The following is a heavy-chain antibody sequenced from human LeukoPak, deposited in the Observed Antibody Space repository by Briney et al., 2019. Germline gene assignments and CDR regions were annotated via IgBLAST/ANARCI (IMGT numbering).Heavy chain of an antibody. CDR2: INPNSGGT. J-gene: IGHJ4*02. V-gene: IGHV1-2*04. D-gene: IGHD5-12*01. CDR3: ARDPRGYSGYALDY. Sequence: GASVKVSCKASGYTFTGYYMHWVRQAPGQGLEWVGWINPNSGGTNYAQKFQGWVTMTRDTSISTAYMELSRLRSDDTAVYYCARDPRGYSGYALDYWGQGTLVTVSS. CDR1: GYTFTGYY.